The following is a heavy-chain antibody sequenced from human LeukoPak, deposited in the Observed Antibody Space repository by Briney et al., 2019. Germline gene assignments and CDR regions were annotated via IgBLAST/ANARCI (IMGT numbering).Heavy chain of an antibody. D-gene: IGHD2-21*02. CDR3: AKLSMVTALSYFDY. V-gene: IGHV3-23*01. J-gene: IGHJ4*02. Sequence: GRSLRLSCLASGFTFSNFAMTWVRQAPGKGLEWVSVISGSGVNTYHADSVNGRFTISRDKSKNTLYLQMNNLRADDTAIYYCAKLSMVTALSYFDYWGQGTLVTVSS. CDR1: GFTFSNFA. CDR2: ISGSGVNT.